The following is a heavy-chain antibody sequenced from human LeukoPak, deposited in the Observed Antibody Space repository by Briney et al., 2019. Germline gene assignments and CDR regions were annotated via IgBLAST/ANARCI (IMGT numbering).Heavy chain of an antibody. V-gene: IGHV4-38-2*02. CDR3: ARARYCSSTSCPFDAFDI. D-gene: IGHD2-2*01. CDR1: GYSISSGYY. CDR2: INHSGST. Sequence: KPSETLSLTCTVSGYSISSGYYWSWIRQPPGKGLEWIGEINHSGSTNYNPSLKSRVTISVDTSKNQFSLKLSSVTAADTAVYYCARARYCSSTSCPFDAFDIWGQGTMVTVSS. J-gene: IGHJ3*02.